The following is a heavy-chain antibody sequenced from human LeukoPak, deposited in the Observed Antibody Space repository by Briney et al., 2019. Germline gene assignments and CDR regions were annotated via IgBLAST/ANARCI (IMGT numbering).Heavy chain of an antibody. CDR3: ARGTTVRGVIITSLGY. D-gene: IGHD3-10*01. J-gene: IGHJ4*02. Sequence: GGSLRLSCAASGFTFSSYWTHWVRQAPGKGLEWVAVISYDGSNKYYADSVKGRFTISRDNSKNTLYLQMNSLRAEDTAVYYCARGTTVRGVIITSLGYWGQGTLVTVSS. CDR1: GFTFSSYW. V-gene: IGHV3-30*03. CDR2: ISYDGSNK.